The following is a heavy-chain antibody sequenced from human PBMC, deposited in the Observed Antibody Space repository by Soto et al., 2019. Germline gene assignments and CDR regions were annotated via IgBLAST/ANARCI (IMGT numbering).Heavy chain of an antibody. V-gene: IGHV3-74*01. CDR3: ARVGVGAYYFDY. J-gene: IGHJ4*02. D-gene: IGHD1-26*01. CDR1: GFPFSSYW. Sequence: EVQLVESGGGLVQPGGSLRLSVEASGFPFSSYWMHWVRQAPGKGLVWVSRINSDGSTTSYADSVKGRFTISRDNAKNTLYLQMNSLRAEDTTVYYCARVGVGAYYFDYWGQGTLVTVSS. CDR2: INSDGSTT.